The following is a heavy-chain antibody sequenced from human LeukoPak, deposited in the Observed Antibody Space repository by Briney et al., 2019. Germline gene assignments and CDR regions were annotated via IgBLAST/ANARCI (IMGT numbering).Heavy chain of an antibody. CDR2: ISHSGST. J-gene: IGHJ4*02. V-gene: IGHV4-34*01. D-gene: IGHD2-21*02. CDR1: GGSFSGYY. CDR3: ASERCGGDCYADY. Sequence: PSETLSLTCAVYGGSFSGYYWSWIRQPPGKGLEWIGEISHSGSTNYNPSLKSRVTISVDTSKNQFSLKLSSVTAADTAVYYCASERCGGDCYADYWGQGTLVTVSS.